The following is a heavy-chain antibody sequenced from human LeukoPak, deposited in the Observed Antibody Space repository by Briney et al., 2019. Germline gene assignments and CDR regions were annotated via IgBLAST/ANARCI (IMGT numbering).Heavy chain of an antibody. CDR1: GFTFSSYS. CDR2: ISSSSSTI. D-gene: IGHD4-17*01. CDR3: ASDYGDYIFEY. J-gene: IGHJ4*02. V-gene: IGHV3-48*04. Sequence: GGSLRLSCVASGFTFSSYSMNWVRQAPGKGLEWVSYISSSSSTIYYADSVKGRFTISRDNAKNSLYLQMNSLRAEDTGVYYCASDYGDYIFEYWGQGTQVTVSS.